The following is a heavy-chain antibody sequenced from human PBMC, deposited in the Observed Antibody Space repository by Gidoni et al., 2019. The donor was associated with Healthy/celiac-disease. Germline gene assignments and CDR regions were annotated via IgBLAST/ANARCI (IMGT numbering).Heavy chain of an antibody. D-gene: IGHD3-10*01. CDR3: ARDYWVQGVITQPPDYYYYYGMDV. CDR2: IYSGGST. J-gene: IGHJ6*02. V-gene: IGHV3-53*04. CDR1: GFTVSSHY. Sequence: EVQLVESGGGLVQPGGSLRLSCAASGFTVSSHYMSCVRQAPGKGLEWVSVIYSGGSTYYADSVKGRFTISRHNSKNTLYLQMNSLRAEDTAVYYCARDYWVQGVITQPPDYYYYYGMDVWGQGTTVTVSS.